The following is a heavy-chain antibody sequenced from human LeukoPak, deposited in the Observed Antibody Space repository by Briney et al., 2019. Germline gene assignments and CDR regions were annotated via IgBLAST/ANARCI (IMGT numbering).Heavy chain of an antibody. CDR2: ISSSGSTI. V-gene: IGHV3-11*01. CDR1: GFTFSDYY. CDR3: AKDNSPGAGYSSSWLDY. Sequence: GGSLRLSCAASGFTFSDYYMSWIRQAPGKGLEWVSYISSSGSTIYYADSVKGRFTISRDNAKNSLYLQMNSLRAEDTALYYCAKDNSPGAGYSSSWLDYWGQGTLVTVSS. J-gene: IGHJ4*02. D-gene: IGHD6-13*01.